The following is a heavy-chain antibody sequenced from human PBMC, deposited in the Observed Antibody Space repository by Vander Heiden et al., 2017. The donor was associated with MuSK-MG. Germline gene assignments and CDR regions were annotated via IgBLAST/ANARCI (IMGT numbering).Heavy chain of an antibody. D-gene: IGHD5-12*01. Sequence: QVQLQESGPGLVKPSETLSPTCAVSGSSISSGYYWGWIRQPPGKGLEWIGSIYHSGSTYYNPSLKSRVTISVDTSKNQFSLKLSSVTAADTAVYYCARGGRVATTDWGQGTLVTVSS. V-gene: IGHV4-38-2*01. CDR2: IYHSGST. CDR1: GSSISSGYY. CDR3: ARGGRVATTD. J-gene: IGHJ4*02.